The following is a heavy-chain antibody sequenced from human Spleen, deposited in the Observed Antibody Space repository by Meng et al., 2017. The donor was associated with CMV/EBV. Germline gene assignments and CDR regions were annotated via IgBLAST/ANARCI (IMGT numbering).Heavy chain of an antibody. V-gene: IGHV3-30*04. CDR1: GFTFSSYA. CDR3: ARGEWNY. CDR2: ISYDGNNK. J-gene: IGHJ4*02. D-gene: IGHD3-3*01. Sequence: GESLKISCAASGFTFSSYAMHWVRQAPGKGLEWVAVISYDGNNKYYADSVKGRFTISRDNSKNTLYLQMNSLRAEDTAVYYCARGEWNYWGQGTLVTVSS.